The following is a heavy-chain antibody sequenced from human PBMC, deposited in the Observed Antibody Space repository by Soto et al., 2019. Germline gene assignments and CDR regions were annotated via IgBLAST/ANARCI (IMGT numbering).Heavy chain of an antibody. V-gene: IGHV4-59*01. CDR3: ARLNSGSYYYYYYGMDV. J-gene: IGHJ6*02. CDR1: GGSISSYY. D-gene: IGHD1-26*01. CDR2: IYYSGST. Sequence: SETLSLTCTVSGGSISSYYWSWIRQPPGKGLEWIGYIYYSGSTNYNPSLKSRVTISVDTSKNQFSLKLSSVTAADTAVYYCARLNSGSYYYYYYGMDVWGQGTTVTVS.